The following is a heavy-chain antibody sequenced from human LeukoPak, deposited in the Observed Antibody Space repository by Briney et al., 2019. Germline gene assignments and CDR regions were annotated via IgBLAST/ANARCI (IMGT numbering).Heavy chain of an antibody. J-gene: IGHJ4*02. CDR3: AKDSSSGSSGSFRDY. D-gene: IGHD3-22*01. Sequence: GGSLRLSCAASGFTFSSYGMHWVRQAPGKGLEWVAFIRYDGSNKYYADSVKGRFTISRDNSKNTLYLQMNSLRAEDTAVYYYAKDSSSGSSGSFRDYWGQGTLVTVSS. CDR2: IRYDGSNK. CDR1: GFTFSSYG. V-gene: IGHV3-30*02.